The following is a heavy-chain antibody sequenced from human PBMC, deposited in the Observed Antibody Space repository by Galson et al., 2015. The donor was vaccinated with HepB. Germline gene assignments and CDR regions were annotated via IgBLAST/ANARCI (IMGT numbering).Heavy chain of an antibody. CDR1: GFSLPTSGVG. Sequence: PPLVKPPQTLTLTCTFSGFSLPTSGVGVGWVRQPPGKALEWLAVIFWDDDKLYSPSLKSRLTITKDTSKHQVVLAMANVDPVDTATYYCAHTALLWFGEFSSYGMDVWGQGTTVTVSS. V-gene: IGHV2-5*02. CDR3: AHTALLWFGEFSSYGMDV. J-gene: IGHJ6*02. D-gene: IGHD3-10*01. CDR2: IFWDDDK.